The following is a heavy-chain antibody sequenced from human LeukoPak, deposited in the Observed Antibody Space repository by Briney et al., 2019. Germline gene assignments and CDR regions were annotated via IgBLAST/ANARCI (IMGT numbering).Heavy chain of an antibody. CDR3: AKGSVVRGTCYSGADY. Sequence: GGSLRLSCAASAFTFSNYAMNWVRQAPGKGLEWVSLISGSTGSTYYADSVKGRFSISRDNSKNTVYLQMNSLRVEDTAVYYCAKGSVVRGTCYSGADYWGLGTLVTVSS. CDR1: AFTFSNYA. J-gene: IGHJ4*02. D-gene: IGHD2-15*01. V-gene: IGHV3-23*01. CDR2: ISGSTGST.